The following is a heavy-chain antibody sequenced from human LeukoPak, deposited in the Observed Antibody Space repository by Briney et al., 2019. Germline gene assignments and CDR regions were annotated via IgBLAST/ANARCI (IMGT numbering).Heavy chain of an antibody. V-gene: IGHV4-4*09. CDR2: IYTSGSA. D-gene: IGHD2-2*01. CDR3: ARHARFCTSTSCYDY. Sequence: PSETLSLTCTVSGGSITTYWSWFRQPPGKGLEGIGYIYTSGSANYNPSLKSRVTISVDTSTSPFSLKLASVTAADTAVHYCARHARFCTSTSCYDYWGQGTLVTVSS. CDR1: GGSITTY. J-gene: IGHJ4*02.